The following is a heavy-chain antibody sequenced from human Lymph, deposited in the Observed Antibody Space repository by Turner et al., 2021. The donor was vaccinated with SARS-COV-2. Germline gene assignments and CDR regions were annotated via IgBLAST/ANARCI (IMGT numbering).Heavy chain of an antibody. D-gene: IGHD6-19*01. CDR1: GYTFTGYY. CDR3: ARDSSSGWQFDY. V-gene: IGHV1-2*02. CDR2: INPNSGGT. Sequence: QVQLVQSGAAVRNPGASVTVSCKASGYTFTGYYMHWVRQAPGQGLEWMGWINPNSGGTYYAQKFQGRVTMTRDTSISTAYMELSRLGSDDTAVYYCARDSSSGWQFDYWGQGTLVTVSS. J-gene: IGHJ4*02.